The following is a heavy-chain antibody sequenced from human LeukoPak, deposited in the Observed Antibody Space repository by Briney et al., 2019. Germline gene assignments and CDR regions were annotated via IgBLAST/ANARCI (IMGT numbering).Heavy chain of an antibody. CDR1: GFTFSSYA. CDR3: ARDLAYGDPDY. J-gene: IGHJ4*02. CDR2: ISGSGGST. V-gene: IGHV3-23*01. D-gene: IGHD4-17*01. Sequence: PGGSLRLSCAASGFTFSSYAMSWVRQAPGKGLEWVSAISGSGGSTYYADSVKGRFTISRDNAKNSLYLQMNSLRAEDTAVCYCARDLAYGDPDYWGQGTLVTVSS.